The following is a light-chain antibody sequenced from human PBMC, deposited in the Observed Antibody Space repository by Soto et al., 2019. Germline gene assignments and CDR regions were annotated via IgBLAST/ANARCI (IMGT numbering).Light chain of an antibody. CDR2: DVS. CDR3: QQYHDWPLT. Sequence: EIVMTQSPAXLSVSPGERATLSCRASQSVSSNFAWYQQRPAQAPRLLIYDVSTRATGVPTRFSGSGSGTEFTLTISSLQSEDFAVYYCQQYHDWPLTFGGGTRVEIK. J-gene: IGKJ4*01. CDR1: QSVSSN. V-gene: IGKV3D-15*01.